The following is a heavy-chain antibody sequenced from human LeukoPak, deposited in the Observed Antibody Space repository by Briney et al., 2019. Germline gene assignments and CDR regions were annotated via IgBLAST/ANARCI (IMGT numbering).Heavy chain of an antibody. CDR1: EFAFSTYN. CDR2: ISTGSSTT. V-gene: IGHV3-48*01. CDR3: ARAAYDSGSYIVNHDY. J-gene: IGHJ4*02. D-gene: IGHD3-22*01. Sequence: PGGSLRLSCAASEFAFSTYNMNWVRRAPGKGLEWVSYISTGSSTTYYADSVKGRFTISRDNVENSLYLQMNSLRAEDTAVYYCARAAYDSGSYIVNHDYWGQGTLVTVSS.